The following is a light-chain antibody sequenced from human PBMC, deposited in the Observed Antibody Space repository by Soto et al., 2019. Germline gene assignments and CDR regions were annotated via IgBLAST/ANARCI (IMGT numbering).Light chain of an antibody. V-gene: IGKV1-39*01. CDR1: QNIDNY. Sequence: IHLTHSPSSLSASFSYRFTAFFRSSQNIDNYLNWYVQRPGKAPELLIYSTSNLKSGVPSRFRGSGSGTDFSLTINSLQSEDFATYYCQQSSNNPWTFGQGTKVDIK. CDR2: STS. J-gene: IGKJ1*01. CDR3: QQSSNNPWT.